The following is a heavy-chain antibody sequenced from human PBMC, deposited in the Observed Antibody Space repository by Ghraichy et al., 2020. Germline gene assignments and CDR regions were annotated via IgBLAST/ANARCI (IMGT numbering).Heavy chain of an antibody. Sequence: SETLSLTCAVSGGSISSSNWWSWVRQPPGKGLEWIGEIYHSGSTNYNPSLKSRVTISVDKSKNQFSLKLSSVTAADTAVYYCARTPRYPLENDFWSGYYNDYYYGMDVWGQGTTVTVSS. CDR2: IYHSGST. V-gene: IGHV4-4*02. J-gene: IGHJ6*02. D-gene: IGHD3-3*01. CDR3: ARTPRYPLENDFWSGYYNDYYYGMDV. CDR1: GGSISSSNW.